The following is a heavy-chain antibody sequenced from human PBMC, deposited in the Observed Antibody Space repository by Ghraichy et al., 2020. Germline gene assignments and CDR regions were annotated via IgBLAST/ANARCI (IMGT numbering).Heavy chain of an antibody. Sequence: GGSLRLSCAASGFTFSSYSMNWVRQAPGKGLEWVSSISSSSSYIYYADSVKGRFTISRDNAKNSLYLQMNSLRAEDTAVYYCARESGRGSGWSLYWGQGTLVTVSS. V-gene: IGHV3-21*01. CDR2: ISSSSSYI. D-gene: IGHD6-19*01. CDR3: ARESGRGSGWSLY. CDR1: GFTFSSYS. J-gene: IGHJ4*02.